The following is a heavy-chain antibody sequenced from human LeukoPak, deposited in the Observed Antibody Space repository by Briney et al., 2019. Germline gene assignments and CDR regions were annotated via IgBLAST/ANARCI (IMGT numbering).Heavy chain of an antibody. V-gene: IGHV3-23*01. Sequence: GGSLRLSCAASGFTFNSYAMSWVRQAPGKGLEWVSTISGRGSGTYYADSVKGRFTISRDNSKNTLYLQMNSLRAEDTAVYYCAKDFYYDSSGYYFEYWGQGTLVTVSS. D-gene: IGHD3-22*01. J-gene: IGHJ4*02. CDR3: AKDFYYDSSGYYFEY. CDR1: GFTFNSYA. CDR2: ISGRGSGT.